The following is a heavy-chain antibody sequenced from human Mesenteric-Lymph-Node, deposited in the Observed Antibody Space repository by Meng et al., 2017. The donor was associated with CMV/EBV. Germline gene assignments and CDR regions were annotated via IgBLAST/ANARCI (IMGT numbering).Heavy chain of an antibody. J-gene: IGHJ3*02. CDR2: IRYDGSNK. Sequence: GGFLRLSCAASGFTFSSYGMHWVRQAPGKGLEWVAFIRYDGSNKYYADSVKGRFTISRDNSKNTLYLQMNSLRAEDTAVYYCAKSKSLGGSSWYHAFDIWGQGTMVTVSS. D-gene: IGHD6-13*01. CDR3: AKSKSLGGSSWYHAFDI. V-gene: IGHV3-30*02. CDR1: GFTFSSYG.